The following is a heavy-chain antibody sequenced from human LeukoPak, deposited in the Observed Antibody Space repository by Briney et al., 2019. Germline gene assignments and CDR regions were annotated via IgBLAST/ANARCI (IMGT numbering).Heavy chain of an antibody. J-gene: IGHJ3*02. CDR2: IYHSGST. CDR3: ARDPREQYSSSSNAFDI. V-gene: IGHV4-30-2*01. Sequence: PSETLSLTCTVSGGSISSGGYYWSWIRQPPGKGLEWIGYIYHSGSTYYNPPLKSRVTISVDRSKNQFSLKLSSVTAADTAVYYCARDPREQYSSSSNAFDIWGQGTMVTVSS. D-gene: IGHD6-6*01. CDR1: GGSISSGGYY.